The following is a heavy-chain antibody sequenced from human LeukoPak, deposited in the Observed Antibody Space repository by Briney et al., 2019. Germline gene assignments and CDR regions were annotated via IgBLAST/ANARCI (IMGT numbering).Heavy chain of an antibody. D-gene: IGHD3-10*01. CDR2: IYYSGTT. J-gene: IGHJ4*02. CDR1: GGSISTSY. Sequence: SETLPLTCTVSGGSISTSYWSWIRQAPGKGLEWIGYIYYSGTTYCNPSLESRLTISLDTSKNQFSLKLSSVTAADTAVYYCARDGLLWFGELDSWGQGTLVTVSS. CDR3: ARDGLLWFGELDS. V-gene: IGHV4-30-4*01.